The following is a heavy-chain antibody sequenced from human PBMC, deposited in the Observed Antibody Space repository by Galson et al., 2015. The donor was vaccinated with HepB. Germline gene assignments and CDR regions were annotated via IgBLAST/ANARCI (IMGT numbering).Heavy chain of an antibody. V-gene: IGHV3-33*01. D-gene: IGHD6-13*01. CDR2: IWYDGSNK. J-gene: IGHJ6*02. CDR3: ARQAAAGYYYYYGMDV. Sequence: SLRLSCAASGFTFSSYGMHWVRQAPGKGLEWVAVIWYDGSNKYYADSVKGRFTISRDNSKNTLYLQMNSLRAEDTAVYYCARQAAAGYYYYYGMDVWGRGTTVTVSS. CDR1: GFTFSSYG.